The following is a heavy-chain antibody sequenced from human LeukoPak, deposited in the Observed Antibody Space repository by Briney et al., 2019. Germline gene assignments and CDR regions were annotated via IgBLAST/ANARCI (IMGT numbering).Heavy chain of an antibody. V-gene: IGHV4-30-4*08. CDR3: ARVGAMVYAAPFDY. Sequence: PSETLSLTCTVSGGSLSSGDYYWSWIRQPPGKGLEWIGYIYYSGSTYYNPSLKSRVTISVDTSKNQFSLKLSSVTAADTAVYYCARVGAMVYAAPFDYWGQGTLVTVSS. CDR2: IYYSGST. D-gene: IGHD2-8*01. CDR1: GGSLSSGDYY. J-gene: IGHJ4*02.